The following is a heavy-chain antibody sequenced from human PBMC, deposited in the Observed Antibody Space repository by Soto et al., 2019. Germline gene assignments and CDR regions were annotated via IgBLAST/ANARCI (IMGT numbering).Heavy chain of an antibody. D-gene: IGHD3-9*01. V-gene: IGHV3-23*01. CDR1: GFTFRNYA. CDR2: ISGGGDST. CDR3: AIYYDILTGYPMDV. Sequence: PGGSLRLSCAASGFTFRNYAMTWVRQAPGKGLEWVSTISGGGDSTSYTDSVKGRFAISRDNSKNTLYLQMNSLRAEDTAVYYCAIYYDILTGYPMDVWGKGTTVTVSS. J-gene: IGHJ6*04.